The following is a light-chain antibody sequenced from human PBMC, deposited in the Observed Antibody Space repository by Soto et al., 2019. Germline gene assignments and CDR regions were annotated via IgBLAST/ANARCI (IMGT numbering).Light chain of an antibody. J-gene: IGKJ2*01. CDR2: DTS. V-gene: IGKV3-11*01. CDR3: QQRGYT. Sequence: EIVLTQSPATLSLSPGERATLSCRASQSVSSFLAWYQQKPGQAPRLLIYDTSSRATGIPARFSGSGSGTDITLTISSLEPEDFAVYYCQQRGYTFGQGTKLEIK. CDR1: QSVSSF.